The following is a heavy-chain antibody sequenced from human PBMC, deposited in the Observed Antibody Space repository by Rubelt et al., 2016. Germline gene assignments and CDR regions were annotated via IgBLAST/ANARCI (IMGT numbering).Heavy chain of an antibody. Sequence: QVTLRESGPALVKPTQTLTLTCTFSGFSLSTSGMCVSWIRQPPGKALEWLALIYWDDDKYYSTSLKTTLNISKDTSNNQVVLTRANMTPVVTATYYCARIAVAGTGLDYWGQGTLVTVSS. CDR1: GFSLSTSGMC. J-gene: IGHJ4*02. CDR2: IYWDDDK. CDR3: ARIAVAGTGLDY. D-gene: IGHD6-19*01. V-gene: IGHV2-70*01.